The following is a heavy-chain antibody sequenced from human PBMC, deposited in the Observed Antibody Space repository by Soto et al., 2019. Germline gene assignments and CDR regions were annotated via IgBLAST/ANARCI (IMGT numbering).Heavy chain of an antibody. Sequence: SETLSLTCAVYGGSFSGYYWSWIRQPPGKGLEWIGEINHSGSTNYNPSLKSRVTISVDTSKNQFSLKLSSVTAADTAVYYCAGHYDFWSGYFSSVGENQKKYNWFDPWGQGTLVTVSS. CDR1: GGSFSGYY. J-gene: IGHJ5*02. V-gene: IGHV4-34*01. CDR2: INHSGST. CDR3: AGHYDFWSGYFSSVGENQKKYNWFDP. D-gene: IGHD3-3*01.